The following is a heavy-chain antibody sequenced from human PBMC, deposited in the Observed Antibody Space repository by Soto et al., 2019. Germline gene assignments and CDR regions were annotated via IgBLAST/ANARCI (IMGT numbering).Heavy chain of an antibody. CDR2: INDGGSA. CDR1: GGSFSGYS. CDR3: ARGLFSETHYSGGWYFFDY. D-gene: IGHD1-26*01. Sequence: ETLSLTCAVYGGSFSGYSWTWIRQSPGKGLEWIGQINDGGSANYNPSLKSRVTISVDTSNNEFFLELSSVTAADTAVYYCARGLFSETHYSGGWYFFDYWGQGTLVTVSS. J-gene: IGHJ4*02. V-gene: IGHV4-34*01.